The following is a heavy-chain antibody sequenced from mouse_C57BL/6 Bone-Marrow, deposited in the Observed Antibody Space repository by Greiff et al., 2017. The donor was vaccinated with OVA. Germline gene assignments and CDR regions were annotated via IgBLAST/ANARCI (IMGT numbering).Heavy chain of an antibody. CDR3: TNDYDGMDY. Sequence: DVKLQESGGGLVQPGGSMKLSCVASGFTFSNYWMNWVRQSPEKGLEWVAQIRLKSDNYATHYAESVKGRFTISRDDSKSSVYLQMNNLRAEDTGIYYCTNDYDGMDYWGQGTSVTVSS. J-gene: IGHJ4*01. CDR2: IRLKSDNYAT. V-gene: IGHV6-3*01. D-gene: IGHD2-4*01. CDR1: GFTFSNYW.